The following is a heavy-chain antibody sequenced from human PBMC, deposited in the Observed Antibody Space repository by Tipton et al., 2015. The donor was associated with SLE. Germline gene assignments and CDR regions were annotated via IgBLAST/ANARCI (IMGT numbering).Heavy chain of an antibody. CDR1: GGSISSYY. CDR3: ARGLLTGTTTGRFDL. J-gene: IGHJ2*01. CDR2: IYTSGST. D-gene: IGHD1-7*01. V-gene: IGHV4-4*07. Sequence: LRLSCTVSGGSISSYYWSWIRQPAGKGLEWIGHIYTSGSTNYNPSLKSRVTMSIDTSKNQFSLRLSSVTAADTAIYYCARGLLTGTTTGRFDLWGRGTLVTVSS.